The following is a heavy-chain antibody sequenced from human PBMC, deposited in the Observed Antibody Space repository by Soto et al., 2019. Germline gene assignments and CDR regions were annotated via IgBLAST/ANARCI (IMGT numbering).Heavy chain of an antibody. Sequence: QVQLVESGGGVVQPGRSLRLSCAASGFTCSSYGMHWVRQAPGKGLEWVAVIWYDGSNKYYADSVKGRFTISRDNSKNTLYLQMNSLRAEDTAVYYCARDDSDAFDIWGQGTMVTVSS. D-gene: IGHD3-22*01. CDR3: ARDDSDAFDI. V-gene: IGHV3-33*01. CDR1: GFTCSSYG. J-gene: IGHJ3*02. CDR2: IWYDGSNK.